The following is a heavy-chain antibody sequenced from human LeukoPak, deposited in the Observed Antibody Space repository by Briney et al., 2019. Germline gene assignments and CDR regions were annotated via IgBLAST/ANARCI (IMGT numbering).Heavy chain of an antibody. CDR3: ARDPYYYDTSGNDY. Sequence: ASVKVSCKASGYIFTGYYLHWVRQAPGQGLEWMGWINPNSGGTNYAQNFQGRVTMTRDTSISTAYMELRRLRSDDTAVYYCARDPYYYDTSGNDYWGQGTLVTVSS. V-gene: IGHV1-2*02. CDR1: GYIFTGYY. J-gene: IGHJ4*02. D-gene: IGHD3-22*01. CDR2: INPNSGGT.